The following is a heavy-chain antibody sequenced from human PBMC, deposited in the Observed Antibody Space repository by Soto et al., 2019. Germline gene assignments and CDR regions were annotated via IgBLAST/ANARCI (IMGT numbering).Heavy chain of an antibody. D-gene: IGHD3-22*01. CDR1: GFMFSNYA. V-gene: IGHV3-23*01. Sequence: GGSLRLSCAVSGFMFSNYAMSWVRQAPGKGLEWVSATSGSGVTTYYADSVKGRFTISRDNSKNTLYLQMNSLRAEDTAVYYCAKVHYFDNSPDYWGQGTLVTVSS. CDR2: TSGSGVTT. J-gene: IGHJ4*02. CDR3: AKVHYFDNSPDY.